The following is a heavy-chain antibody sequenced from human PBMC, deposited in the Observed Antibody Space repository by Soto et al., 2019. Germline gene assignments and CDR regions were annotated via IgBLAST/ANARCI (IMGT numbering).Heavy chain of an antibody. CDR2: INPTGGRA. V-gene: IGHV1-46*03. J-gene: IGHJ4*03. CDR1: GYTFTNSF. Sequence: GASVKVSCKASGYTFTNSFIHWVRQAPGQGLEWMGVINPTGGRASYAPKFQGRVTLTRDTSTSTAYMELSSLRSDDTAVYFCSRLTTMVREINDDPFDFWGQGTLVTVSS. CDR3: SRLTTMVREINDDPFDF. D-gene: IGHD3-10*01.